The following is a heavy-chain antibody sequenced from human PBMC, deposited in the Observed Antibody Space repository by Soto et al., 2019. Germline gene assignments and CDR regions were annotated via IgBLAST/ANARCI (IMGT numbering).Heavy chain of an antibody. Sequence: SETLSLTCPVSGDSVSSGTYYWSWIRQPPGKGLEWIGYIYYSSSTTYNPSLKSRVTISVDTSKNQFSLKLSSVTAADTAVYYCARVQNYYGSGSSFAGYYFDFWGQGTLVTVSS. CDR2: IYYSSST. V-gene: IGHV4-61*01. D-gene: IGHD3-10*01. CDR3: ARVQNYYGSGSSFAGYYFDF. CDR1: GDSVSSGTYY. J-gene: IGHJ4*02.